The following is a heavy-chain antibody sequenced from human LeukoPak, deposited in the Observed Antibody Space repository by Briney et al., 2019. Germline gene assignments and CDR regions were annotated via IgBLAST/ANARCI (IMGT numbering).Heavy chain of an antibody. Sequence: SETLSLTCTVSGCSITGYYWSWIRQTPGKGLEWIGEINHSGSTKHNPSLKSRVTISVDKSKNQFSLKLSSVTAADTAVYYCARGLGNDFWTGYDKHYYGMDVWGQGTTVTVSS. CDR2: INHSGST. V-gene: IGHV4-34*01. CDR3: ARGLGNDFWTGYDKHYYGMDV. D-gene: IGHD3/OR15-3a*01. CDR1: GCSITGYY. J-gene: IGHJ6*02.